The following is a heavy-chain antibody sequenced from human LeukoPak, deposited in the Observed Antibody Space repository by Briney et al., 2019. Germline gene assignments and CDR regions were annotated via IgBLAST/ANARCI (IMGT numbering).Heavy chain of an antibody. V-gene: IGHV4-39*01. J-gene: IGHJ4*02. D-gene: IGHD1-26*01. CDR2: IYYSGST. CDR3: ARHQEPRGNFYGYFDY. Sequence: SETLSLTCTVSGGSISSSSYYWGWIRQPPGKGLEWIGSIYYSGSTYYNPSLKSRVTISVDTSKNQFSLKLSSVTAADTAVYSCARHQEPRGNFYGYFDYWGQGTLVTVSS. CDR1: GGSISSSSYY.